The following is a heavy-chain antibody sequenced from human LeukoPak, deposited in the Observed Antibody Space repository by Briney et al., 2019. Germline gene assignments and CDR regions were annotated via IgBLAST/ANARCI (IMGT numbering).Heavy chain of an antibody. D-gene: IGHD3-10*01. CDR2: IYYSGST. V-gene: IGHV4-59*01. CDR1: GGSISSYY. CDR3: ARDRGLRDYYGSGSYFFDY. Sequence: SETLSLTCTVSGGSISSYYWSWIRQPPGKGLEWIGYIYYSGSTNYNPSLKSRVTISVDTSKNQFSLKLSSVTAADTAVYYCARDRGLRDYYGSGSYFFDYWGQGTLVTVSS. J-gene: IGHJ4*02.